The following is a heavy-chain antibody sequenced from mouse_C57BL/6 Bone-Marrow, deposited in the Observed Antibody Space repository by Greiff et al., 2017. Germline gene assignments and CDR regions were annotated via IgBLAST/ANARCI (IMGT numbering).Heavy chain of an antibody. Sequence: EVKLMESGGGLVQPGESLKLSCESNEYEFPSHDMSWVRKTPEKRLELVAAINSDGGSTYYPDTMERRFIISRDNTKKTLYLQMSSLRSEDTALYYCASEGPMITTVAYWGQGTLVTVSA. CDR1: EYEFPSHD. D-gene: IGHD2-4*01. CDR3: ASEGPMITTVAY. CDR2: INSDGGST. V-gene: IGHV5-2*01. J-gene: IGHJ3*01.